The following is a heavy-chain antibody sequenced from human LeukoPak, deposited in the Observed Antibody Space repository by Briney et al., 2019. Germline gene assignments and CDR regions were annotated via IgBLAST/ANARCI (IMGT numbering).Heavy chain of an antibody. CDR3: ASLMGPNYYYYMDV. V-gene: IGHV3-21*01. Sequence: GGSLRLSCAASGFTFSSYSMNWVRQAPGKGLEWVSSISSSSSYIYYADSVKGRFTISRDNAKNSLYLQMNSLRAEETAVYYCASLMGPNYYYYMDVWGKGTTVTVSS. D-gene: IGHD3-9*01. CDR2: ISSSSSYI. J-gene: IGHJ6*03. CDR1: GFTFSSYS.